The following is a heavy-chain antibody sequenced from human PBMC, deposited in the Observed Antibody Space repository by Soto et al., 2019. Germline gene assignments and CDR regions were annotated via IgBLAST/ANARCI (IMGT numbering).Heavy chain of an antibody. CDR1: GDSISTFY. D-gene: IGHD3-10*01. CDR3: ARQRGNYFDY. Sequence: SETLSLTCTVSGDSISTFYWSWIRQPPGKGLEWIGYIYYTGSTNYNPSLKSRVTMSVDTSKKQFSLKLTSVTAADTAVYYCARQRGNYFDYWGQGSRVTGSS. V-gene: IGHV4-59*01. CDR2: IYYTGST. J-gene: IGHJ4*02.